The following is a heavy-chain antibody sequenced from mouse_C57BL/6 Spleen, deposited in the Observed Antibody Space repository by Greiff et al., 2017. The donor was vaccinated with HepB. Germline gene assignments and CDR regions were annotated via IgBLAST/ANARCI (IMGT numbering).Heavy chain of an antibody. CDR1: GYTFTSYW. J-gene: IGHJ3*01. V-gene: IGHV1-50*01. CDR3: ARNRDSSGYVY. D-gene: IGHD3-2*02. Sequence: QVQLQQPGAELVKPGASVKLSCKASGYTFTSYWMQWVKQRPGQGLEWIGEIDPSDSYTNYNQKFKGKATLTVDTSSSTAYMQLSSLTSEDSAVYYCARNRDSSGYVYWGQGTLVTVSA. CDR2: IDPSDSYT.